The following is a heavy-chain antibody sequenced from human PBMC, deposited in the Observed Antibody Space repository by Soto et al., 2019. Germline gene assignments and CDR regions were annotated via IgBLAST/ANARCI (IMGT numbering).Heavy chain of an antibody. Sequence: GGSLRLSCAASGFTFSSYGMHWVRQAPGKGLEWVAVISYDGSNKYYADSVKGRFTISRDNSKNTLYLQMNSLRAEDTAVYYCAKGTGFGELLTSEDYYYGMDVWGQGTTVTVSS. CDR3: AKGTGFGELLTSEDYYYGMDV. CDR2: ISYDGSNK. J-gene: IGHJ6*02. CDR1: GFTFSSYG. V-gene: IGHV3-30*18. D-gene: IGHD3-10*01.